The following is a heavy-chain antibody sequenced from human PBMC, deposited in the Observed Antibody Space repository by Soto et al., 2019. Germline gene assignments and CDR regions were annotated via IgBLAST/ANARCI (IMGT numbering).Heavy chain of an antibody. CDR1: GASVASNSAG. Sequence: SQTLALTCATTGASVASNSAGWTCVRQSPSRGLEWLGRTYCSSKWYYEYAVSVRGRITINPDTSKNQYSLQLNSVTPEDTAVYFCPRGEQCSGWIFDSWGQGTLVTVSS. D-gene: IGHD6-19*01. J-gene: IGHJ4*01. CDR2: TYCSSKWYY. V-gene: IGHV6-1*01. CDR3: PRGEQCSGWIFDS.